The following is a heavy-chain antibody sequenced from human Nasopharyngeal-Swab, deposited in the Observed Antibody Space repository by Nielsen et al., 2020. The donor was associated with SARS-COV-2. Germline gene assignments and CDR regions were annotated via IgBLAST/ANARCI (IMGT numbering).Heavy chain of an antibody. J-gene: IGHJ4*02. CDR3: AREEYSSSGDGGCHY. CDR1: GYTFTNND. D-gene: IGHD6-6*01. CDR2: MNPNSGNT. Sequence: ASVKVSCKASGYTFTNNDINWVRQATGQGPEWMGWMNPNSGNTGYAQRFHGRVTMTRDTSISTAYLELNSLSSEDTAVYYCAREEYSSSGDGGCHYWGQGTLVTVSS. V-gene: IGHV1-8*01.